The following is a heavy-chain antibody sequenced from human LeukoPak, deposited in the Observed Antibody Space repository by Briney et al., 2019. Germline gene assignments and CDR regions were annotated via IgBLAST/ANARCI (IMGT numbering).Heavy chain of an antibody. CDR1: GFTFSSYW. CDR3: AKEDYYDSSGYYYRGFDY. D-gene: IGHD3-22*01. Sequence: GGSLRLSCAASGFTFSSYWMSWVRQAPGKGGEWVANIKQDGSEKYYVESVKGLFTISRDNSKNTLYLQMNSLRAEDTAVYYCAKEDYYDSSGYYYRGFDYWGQGTLVTVSS. J-gene: IGHJ4*02. V-gene: IGHV3-7*03. CDR2: IKQDGSEK.